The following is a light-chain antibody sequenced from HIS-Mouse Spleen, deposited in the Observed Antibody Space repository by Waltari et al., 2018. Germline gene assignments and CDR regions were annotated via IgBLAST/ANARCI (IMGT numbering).Light chain of an antibody. CDR2: EVS. V-gene: IGLV2-8*01. CDR3: SSYAGSNNYV. J-gene: IGLJ1*01. Sequence: QSALTQPPSASGSPGQSVTISCTGTSSDVGGYTYVSWYQQHPGKAPKLMIYEVSKRPSGVPDRFPGSKCGNTASLTVSGLQAEDEADYYCSSYAGSNNYVFGTGTKVTVL. CDR1: SSDVGGYTY.